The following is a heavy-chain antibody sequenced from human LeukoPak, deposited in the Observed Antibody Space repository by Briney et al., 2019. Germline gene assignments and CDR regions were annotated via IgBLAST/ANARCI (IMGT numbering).Heavy chain of an antibody. D-gene: IGHD2-2*01. Sequence: GGSLRLSCAASGFTSSSYWMRWVRQAPGKGLEWAANINEDGSEKYFVDSVKGRFTISRDNAKNSLSLQMNSLRDEDTAGYSFPRPAHRSSTGCSAFDYWGQGALFTVSS. CDR3: PRPAHRSSTGCSAFDY. CDR1: GFTSSSYW. CDR2: INEDGSEK. J-gene: IGHJ4*02. V-gene: IGHV3-7*03.